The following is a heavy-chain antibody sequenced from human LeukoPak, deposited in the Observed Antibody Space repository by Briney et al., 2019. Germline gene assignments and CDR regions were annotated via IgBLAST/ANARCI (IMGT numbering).Heavy chain of an antibody. CDR2: IWYDGSNK. CDR1: GFAFSTYG. Sequence: GGSLRLSCTASGFAFSTYGMHWVRQAPGKGLEWVAVIWYDGSNKYYADSVKGRFTISRDNSKNTLYLQMNSLRAEDTAVYYCARALSTAARTTQFDYWGQGTLVTVSS. CDR3: ARALSTAARTTQFDY. V-gene: IGHV3-33*01. D-gene: IGHD6-6*01. J-gene: IGHJ4*02.